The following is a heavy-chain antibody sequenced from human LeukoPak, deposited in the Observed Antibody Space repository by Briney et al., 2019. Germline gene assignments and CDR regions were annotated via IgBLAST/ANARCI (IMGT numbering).Heavy chain of an antibody. CDR2: IWYDGSNK. J-gene: IGHJ4*02. Sequence: GGSLRLSCAASGFTFSSYGMHWVRQAPDKGLEWVAVIWYDGSNKYYAGSVKGRFTISRDNSKNTLYLQMNSLRAEDTAVYYCARGITYSLDYWGQGTLVTVSS. D-gene: IGHD1-20*01. V-gene: IGHV3-33*01. CDR1: GFTFSSYG. CDR3: ARGITYSLDY.